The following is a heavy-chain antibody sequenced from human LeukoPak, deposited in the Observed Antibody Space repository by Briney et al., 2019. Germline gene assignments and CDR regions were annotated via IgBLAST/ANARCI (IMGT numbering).Heavy chain of an antibody. CDR2: INHSGST. CDR3: ARAGSSWYGAQGGHFDY. V-gene: IGHV4-34*01. D-gene: IGHD6-13*01. Sequence: SETLSLTCAVYGGSFSGYYWSWIRQPPGKGLEWIGEINHSGSTNYNPSLRSRVTISVDTSKNQFSLKMSSVTAADTAVYYCARAGSSWYGAQGGHFDYWGQGTLVTVSS. J-gene: IGHJ4*02. CDR1: GGSFSGYY.